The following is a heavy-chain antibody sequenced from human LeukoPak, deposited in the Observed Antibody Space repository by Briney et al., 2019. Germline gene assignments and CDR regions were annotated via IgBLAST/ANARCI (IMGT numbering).Heavy chain of an antibody. CDR2: ISSNGGST. CDR3: VKDIMGSTDYYYGLDV. J-gene: IGHJ6*02. CDR1: GFTFSSYA. Sequence: PGGSLRLSCSASGFTFSSYAMHWVRQAPGKGLEYVSAISSNGGSTYYADSVKGRLTISRDNSKNTLYLHMSSLRPEDTAVYFCVKDIMGSTDYYYGLDVWGQGTTVTVSS. V-gene: IGHV3-64D*09. D-gene: IGHD3-10*01.